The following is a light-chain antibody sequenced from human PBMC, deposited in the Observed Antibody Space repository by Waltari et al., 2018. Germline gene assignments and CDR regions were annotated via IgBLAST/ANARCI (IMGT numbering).Light chain of an antibody. Sequence: VLTQSPGTLSLSPGERATLSCRASQSLSNGYLAWYQHRPGQAPRLLFHGSSHRATDIPDRFRGSGSGTDFSLTISSLDPEDFAVYYCHQYQRSPTFGHGTKV. CDR2: GSS. V-gene: IGKV3-20*01. CDR1: QSLSNGY. CDR3: HQYQRSPT. J-gene: IGKJ1*01.